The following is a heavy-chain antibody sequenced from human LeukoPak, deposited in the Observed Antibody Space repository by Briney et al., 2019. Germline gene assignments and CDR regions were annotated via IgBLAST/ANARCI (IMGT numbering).Heavy chain of an antibody. D-gene: IGHD5-12*01. V-gene: IGHV4-59*08. CDR3: ARHGRGYSGYDLDY. CDR2: IYYSGST. J-gene: IGHJ4*02. Sequence: PSETLSLTCTVSGGSISSYYWSWIRQPPGKGLEWIGYIYYSGSTNYNPSLKSRVTISVDTSKNQFSLKLSSVTAADTAVYYCARHGRGYSGYDLDYGGQGTLVTVSS. CDR1: GGSISSYY.